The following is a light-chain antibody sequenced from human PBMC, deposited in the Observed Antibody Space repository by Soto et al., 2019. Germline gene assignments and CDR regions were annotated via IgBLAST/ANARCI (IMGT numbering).Light chain of an antibody. V-gene: IGKV2-28*01. J-gene: IGKJ1*01. CDR3: MQALQTPRGRT. CDR1: QSLLHSNGYNY. CDR2: LGS. Sequence: DIVMTQSPLSLPVTPGEPASISCRSSQSLLHSNGYNYLDWYLQKPGQSPQLLIYLGSNRASGVPDRFSGSGSGTDFTLKISRVEAEDVGVYYCMQALQTPRGRTFGQGTKVEIK.